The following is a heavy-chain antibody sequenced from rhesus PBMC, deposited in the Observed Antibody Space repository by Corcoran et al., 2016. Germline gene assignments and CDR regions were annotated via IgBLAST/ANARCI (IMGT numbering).Heavy chain of an antibody. V-gene: IGHV4-73*01. CDR3: ASWEEQRLVRGFDY. Sequence: QVKLQQWGEGLVKPSETLSLTCAVYGGSISGYYYWSWIRQAPGKGLEWIGNIDNDRASTKHHPSLTNRVTISKDTAQTQVSLKVDSVPAGDTAVYYCASWEEQRLVRGFDYWGQGVLVTVSS. J-gene: IGHJ4*01. D-gene: IGHD6S26*01. CDR1: GGSISGYYY. CDR2: IDNDRAST.